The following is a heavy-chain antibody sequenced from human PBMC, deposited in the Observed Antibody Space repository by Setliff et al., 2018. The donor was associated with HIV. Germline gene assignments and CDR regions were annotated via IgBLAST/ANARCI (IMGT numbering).Heavy chain of an antibody. D-gene: IGHD5-12*01. Sequence: ASVKVSCKASGYTFTDFYIHWVRQAPGQGLEWIGRINPKSGVADYLKKFQGRVTMTTDTSANTAHMELIRPRFDDTAVYYCARAHFLVAMTRNWFDPWGQGTLVTVSS. J-gene: IGHJ5*02. CDR3: ARAHFLVAMTRNWFDP. CDR1: GYTFTDFY. V-gene: IGHV1-2*06. CDR2: INPKSGVA.